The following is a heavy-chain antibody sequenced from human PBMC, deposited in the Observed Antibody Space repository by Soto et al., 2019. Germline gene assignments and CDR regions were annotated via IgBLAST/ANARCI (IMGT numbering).Heavy chain of an antibody. J-gene: IGHJ5*02. CDR2: MNPNSGNT. V-gene: IGHV1-8*01. D-gene: IGHD3-3*01. CDR1: GYTFTSYD. Sequence: QVQLVQSGAEVKKPGASVKVSCKASGYTFTSYDINWVRQATGQGLEWMGWMNPNSGNTGYAQKFQGSVTMTRNTSISTAYLEPSSLRYEDTAVYYCARGVPRITIFGVVNSVVWFDPWGQGTLVTVSS. CDR3: ARGVPRITIFGVVNSVVWFDP.